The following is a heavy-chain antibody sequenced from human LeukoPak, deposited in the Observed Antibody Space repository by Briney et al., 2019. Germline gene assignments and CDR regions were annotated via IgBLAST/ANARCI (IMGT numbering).Heavy chain of an antibody. J-gene: IGHJ4*02. CDR3: ARIEGDNSLDY. Sequence: SETLSLTCAVYGGSFSGYYWSWIRQPPGKGLEWIGEINHSGSTNYNPSLKSRVIISVDTSRSQLSLKLSSVTAADTAVYYCARIEGDNSLDYWGQGTLVTVSS. CDR1: GGSFSGYY. V-gene: IGHV4-34*01. D-gene: IGHD3-16*01. CDR2: INHSGST.